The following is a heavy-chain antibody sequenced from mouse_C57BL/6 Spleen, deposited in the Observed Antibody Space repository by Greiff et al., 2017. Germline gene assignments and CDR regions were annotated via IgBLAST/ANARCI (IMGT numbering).Heavy chain of an antibody. CDR3: VRRRDSNYWYFDV. J-gene: IGHJ1*03. Sequence: VQLQQPGAELVMPGASVKLSCKASGYTFTSYWMHWVKQRPGQGLEWIGEIDPSDSYTNYNQKFKGKSTLTVDKSSSTAYMQLSSLTSEDSAVYYCVRRRDSNYWYFDVWGTGTTVTVSS. D-gene: IGHD2-5*01. CDR1: GYTFTSYW. CDR2: IDPSDSYT. V-gene: IGHV1-69*01.